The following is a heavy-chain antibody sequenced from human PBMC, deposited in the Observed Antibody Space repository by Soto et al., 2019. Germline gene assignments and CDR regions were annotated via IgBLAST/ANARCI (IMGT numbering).Heavy chain of an antibody. V-gene: IGHV4-4*07. J-gene: IGHJ6*02. CDR1: GGSISSYY. CDR2: IYFSGET. CDR3: ARVVLYSGYNYSGMDV. Sequence: PSETLSLTCTVSGGSISSYYWSWIRQPTGKGLEGIGRIYFSGETNYNPSLKSRLTMSVDTSKTQFSLKLSSVTAADTAVSYCARVVLYSGYNYSGMDVWGQVTKVAVS. D-gene: IGHD5-12*01.